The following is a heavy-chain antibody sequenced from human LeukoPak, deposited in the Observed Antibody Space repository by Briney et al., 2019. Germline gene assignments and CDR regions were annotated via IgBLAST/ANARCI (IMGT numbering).Heavy chain of an antibody. Sequence: GSLRLSCEGSGFSFSSYEMNWVRQAPGKGLEWVSYISSSGSTIYYADSVKGRFTISRDNAKNSLYLQMNSLRVEDTAVYYCARMRPDLDYWGQGTLVTVSS. CDR2: ISSSGSTI. J-gene: IGHJ4*02. D-gene: IGHD6-6*01. CDR1: GFSFSSYE. V-gene: IGHV3-48*03. CDR3: ARMRPDLDY.